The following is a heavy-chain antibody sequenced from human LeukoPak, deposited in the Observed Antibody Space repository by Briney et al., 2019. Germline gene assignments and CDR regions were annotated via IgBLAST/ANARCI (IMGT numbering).Heavy chain of an antibody. CDR3: AKDWVGATTVGY. V-gene: IGHV3-23*01. J-gene: IGHJ4*02. D-gene: IGHD1-26*01. Sequence: GVSLRLSCAASGFTFSSYAMSWVRQAPGKGLEWVSAISGSGGSTYYADSVKGRFTISRDNSKNTLYLQMNSLRAEDTAVYYCAKDWVGATTVGYWGQGTLVTVSS. CDR2: ISGSGGST. CDR1: GFTFSSYA.